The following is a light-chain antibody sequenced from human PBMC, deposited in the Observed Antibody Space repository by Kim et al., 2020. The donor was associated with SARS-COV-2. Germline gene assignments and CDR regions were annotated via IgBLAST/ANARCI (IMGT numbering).Light chain of an antibody. CDR3: SSYTSSSTLV. CDR1: SSDVGGYNY. V-gene: IGLV2-14*01. J-gene: IGLJ2*01. CDR2: DVS. Sequence: QSVLTQPTSVSGSPGQSITISCTGTSSDVGGYNYVSWYQQHPGKAPKLMIYDVSERPSGVSNRFSGSKSANTASLTISGLQAEDEAHYYCSSYTSSSTLVFGGGTQLTVL.